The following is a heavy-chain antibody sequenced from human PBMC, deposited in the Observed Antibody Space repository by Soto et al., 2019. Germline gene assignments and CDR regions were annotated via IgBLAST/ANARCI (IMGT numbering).Heavy chain of an antibody. CDR1: AGSISTINYY. J-gene: IGHJ3*01. CDR3: ARSAQWDGFAP. V-gene: IGHV4-31*03. Sequence: QVQLQESGPGLVRPSQTLSLTCTVSAGSISTINYYWSWIRQHPEKGLEWIGYISHSGSTFHHSSLKSRVTPALDTSKKQFSLPLTPVTAADTAVYYCARSAQWDGFAPWGQGTMVTVSS. D-gene: IGHD3-10*01. CDR2: ISHSGST.